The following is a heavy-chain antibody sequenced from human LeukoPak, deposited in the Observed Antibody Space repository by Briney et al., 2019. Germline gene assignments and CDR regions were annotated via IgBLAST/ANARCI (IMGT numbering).Heavy chain of an antibody. CDR1: GFTFSSYS. Sequence: PGGSLRLSCTASGFTFSSYSINWVRQSPGKGLEWVSSISGSSSDIQYADSVKGRVTISRDNAKNSLYLHMNSLRAEDTAVYYCTLSGYWGQGTLVTVSS. V-gene: IGHV3-21*01. CDR3: TLSGY. CDR2: ISGSSSDI. J-gene: IGHJ4*02. D-gene: IGHD2-15*01.